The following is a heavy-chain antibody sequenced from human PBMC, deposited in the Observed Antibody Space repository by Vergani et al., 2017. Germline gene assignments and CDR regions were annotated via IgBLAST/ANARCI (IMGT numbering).Heavy chain of an antibody. CDR2: FHHTGMT. D-gene: IGHD3-9*01. CDR3: ARTESFILRYFHWAL. CDR1: NYSISRGNF. Sequence: QVQLQESGPGLVKPSETLSLTCTVSNYSISRGNFWGWIRRPPGKGLEWIASFHHTGMTYNNPSLKSRVTISVDTSKNLISLEVTSVTAADTAIYFCARTESFILRYFHWALWGQGTLVTVSS. V-gene: IGHV4-38-2*02. J-gene: IGHJ4*02.